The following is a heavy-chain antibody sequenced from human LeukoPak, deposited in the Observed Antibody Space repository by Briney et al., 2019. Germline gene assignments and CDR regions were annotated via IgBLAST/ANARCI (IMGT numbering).Heavy chain of an antibody. V-gene: IGHV3-48*01. CDR2: IEYSSSSI. CDR3: ARDSGRYGYYMDV. Sequence: GGSLRLSCAASGFTFSSYSMNWVRQAPGKGLEWVSYIEYSSSSIYYADSVTGRFTISRDNAKNSVYLQMNSLRVEDTAVYYCARDSGRYGYYMDVWGKGTTVTVSS. CDR1: GFTFSSYS. J-gene: IGHJ6*04. D-gene: IGHD1-26*01.